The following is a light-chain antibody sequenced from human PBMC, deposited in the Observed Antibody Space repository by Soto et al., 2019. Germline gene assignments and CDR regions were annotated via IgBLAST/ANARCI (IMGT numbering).Light chain of an antibody. CDR1: PSVTSN. V-gene: IGKV3-11*01. Sequence: EIVLTQSPGTLSLSPGERATLSCRASPSVTSNLAWYQQATGKAPRLLIYDASNRDAGIPARFSGSGSGTDFTLPISSLEPEDFAVDYCQQRSNWPWTFGQGTKVDIK. CDR2: DAS. CDR3: QQRSNWPWT. J-gene: IGKJ1*01.